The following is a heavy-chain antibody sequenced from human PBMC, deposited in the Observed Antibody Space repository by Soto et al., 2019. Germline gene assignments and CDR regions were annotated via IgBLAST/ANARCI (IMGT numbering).Heavy chain of an antibody. CDR2: IYHSGST. J-gene: IGHJ5*02. D-gene: IGHD2-2*01. CDR3: ARAHAFIVVVPAAPGWFDP. V-gene: IGHV4-38-2*01. Sequence: SETLSLTCAVSGYSISSGYYWGWIRQPPGKGLEWIGSIYHSGSTYYNPSLKSRVTISVDTPKNQFSLKLSSVTAADTAVYYCARAHAFIVVVPAAPGWFDPWGQGTLVTVSS. CDR1: GYSISSGYY.